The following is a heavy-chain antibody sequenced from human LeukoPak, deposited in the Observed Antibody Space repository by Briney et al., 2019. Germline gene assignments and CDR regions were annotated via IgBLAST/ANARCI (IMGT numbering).Heavy chain of an antibody. D-gene: IGHD2-15*01. V-gene: IGHV4-59*01. CDR2: IYYSGST. Sequence: PSETLSLTCTVSGGSISSYYWSWVRQPPGKGVEWIGYIYYSGSTNYNPSLTCRVTISVDTSKNQFSLKLSSVTAADTAVYYCARDNLGYCSGGSCYSDWFDPWGQGTLVTVSS. J-gene: IGHJ5*02. CDR3: ARDNLGYCSGGSCYSDWFDP. CDR1: GGSISSYY.